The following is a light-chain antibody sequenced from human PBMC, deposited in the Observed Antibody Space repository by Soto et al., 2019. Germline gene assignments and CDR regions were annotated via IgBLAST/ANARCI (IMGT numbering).Light chain of an antibody. CDR3: QQYENVPLT. CDR1: QDISKY. CDR2: DAS. Sequence: DIQMTQSPSSLSASVGDRVTITCQASQDISKYLNWYQQKPGKAPKLLIYDASNLETGVPSKSSGRGSGTDFTFTISSLQPEDIATYYCQQYENVPLTFGGGTKVDIK. J-gene: IGKJ4*01. V-gene: IGKV1-33*01.